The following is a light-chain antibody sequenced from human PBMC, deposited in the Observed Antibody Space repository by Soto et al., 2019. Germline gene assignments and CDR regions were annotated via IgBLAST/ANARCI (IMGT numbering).Light chain of an antibody. V-gene: IGKV3-20*01. CDR1: QSVSSSY. CDR2: AAS. Sequence: EIVLTQSPGTLSLSPGERATLSCRASQSVSSSYLAWYQQKPGQAPRLLIYAASTRATGIPDRFSGSGSGTDFILTISSLEPEDFAVYYCQQYDNSLYTFLQGTKLEIK. CDR3: QQYDNSLYT. J-gene: IGKJ2*01.